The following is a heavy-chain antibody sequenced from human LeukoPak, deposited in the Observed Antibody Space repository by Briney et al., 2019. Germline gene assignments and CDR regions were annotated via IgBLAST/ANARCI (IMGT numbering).Heavy chain of an antibody. V-gene: IGHV1-8*01. Sequence: ASVKVSCKASGYTFTSYDINWVRQATGQGLEWMGWMNPNSGNTGYAQKFQGRVTITRDTSASTAYVELSSLRSEDTAVYYCARGRLLPRLDYWGQGTLVTVSS. J-gene: IGHJ4*02. CDR1: GYTFTSYD. CDR3: ARGRLLPRLDY. D-gene: IGHD2-15*01. CDR2: MNPNSGNT.